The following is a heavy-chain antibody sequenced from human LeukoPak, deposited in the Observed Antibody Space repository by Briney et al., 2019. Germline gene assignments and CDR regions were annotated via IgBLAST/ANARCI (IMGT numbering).Heavy chain of an antibody. J-gene: IGHJ4*02. CDR2: IANDGRDK. D-gene: IGHD6-13*01. V-gene: IGHV3-30*19. Sequence: GGSLRLSCAASGFTFSSYGMHWVRQAPGKGLEWVTVIANDGRDKKYADSVRGRFTISRDNSKNTVYLQMDSLRVEDMAVYYCAKDSKITSADYYFDYWGLGTLVTVSS. CDR3: AKDSKITSADYYFDY. CDR1: GFTFSSYG.